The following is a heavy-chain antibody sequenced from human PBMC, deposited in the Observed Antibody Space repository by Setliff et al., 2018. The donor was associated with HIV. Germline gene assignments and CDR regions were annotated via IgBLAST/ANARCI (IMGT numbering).Heavy chain of an antibody. CDR3: TSARDFWSGYYFVPYYFHY. CDR2: TRSKAYGGTT. J-gene: IGHJ4*02. D-gene: IGHD3-3*01. CDR1: GFTFGDHA. Sequence: PGGSLRLSCIGSGFTFGDHAVSWVRQAPGKGLEWVGSTRSKAYGGTTEYAASVRGRFTILRDDSKSVAYLQMNSLKTEDTAVYYCTSARDFWSGYYFVPYYFHYWGQGTLVTV. V-gene: IGHV3-49*04.